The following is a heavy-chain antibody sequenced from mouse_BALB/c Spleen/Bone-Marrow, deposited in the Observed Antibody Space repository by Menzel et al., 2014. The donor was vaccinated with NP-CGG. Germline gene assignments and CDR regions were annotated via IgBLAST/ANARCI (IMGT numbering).Heavy chain of an antibody. CDR1: RFDFSRYW. J-gene: IGHJ4*01. Sequence: EVHLVEPGGGLVQPGGSLKLSCAASRFDFSRYWMSWVRQAPGKGLEWIGEINPDSSTINYTPSLKDKFIISRDNAKNTLYLQMSKVRSEDTALYYCARPGDYDAMDYWGQGTSVTVSS. CDR2: INPDSSTI. CDR3: ARPGDYDAMDY. V-gene: IGHV4-1*02.